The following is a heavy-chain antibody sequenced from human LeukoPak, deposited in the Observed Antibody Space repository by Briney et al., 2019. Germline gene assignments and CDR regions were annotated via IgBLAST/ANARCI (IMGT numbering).Heavy chain of an antibody. CDR3: VGGYDPHY. CDR2: INSDGSDT. D-gene: IGHD2-8*02. Sequence: HSGGSLRLSCAASGFTFSNFWMHWVRHAPGKGLVWVSRINSDGSDTSYADSVKGRLTISRDNAKNTLYLQMNSLRAEDTAIYYCVGGYDPHYWGQGTLVTVSS. V-gene: IGHV3-74*01. J-gene: IGHJ4*02. CDR1: GFTFSNFW.